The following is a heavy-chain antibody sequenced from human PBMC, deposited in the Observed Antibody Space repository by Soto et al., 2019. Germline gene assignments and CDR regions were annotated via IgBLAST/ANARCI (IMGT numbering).Heavy chain of an antibody. D-gene: IGHD4-17*01. V-gene: IGHV4-39*01. Sequence: SETLSLTCTVSGGSISSSSYYWGWIRQPPGKGLEWIGSIYYSGSTYYNPSLKSRVTISVDTSKNQFSLKLSSVTAADTAVYYCARPNGDYLNAFDIWGQGTMVTVSS. CDR1: GGSISSSSYY. CDR2: IYYSGST. J-gene: IGHJ3*02. CDR3: ARPNGDYLNAFDI.